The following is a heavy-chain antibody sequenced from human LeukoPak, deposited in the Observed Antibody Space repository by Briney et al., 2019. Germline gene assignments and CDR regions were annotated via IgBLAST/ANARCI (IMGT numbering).Heavy chain of an antibody. CDR2: IYHSGST. CDR3: ATAPGYCSSTSRPPDY. J-gene: IGHJ4*02. CDR1: GYSISSGYY. D-gene: IGHD2-2*01. Sequence: SETLSLTCTVSGYSISSGYYWGWIRQPPGKGLEWIGSIYHSGSTYYNPSLKSRVTISVDTSKNQFSLKLSSVTAADTAVYYCATAPGYCSSTSRPPDYWGQGTLVTVSS. V-gene: IGHV4-38-2*02.